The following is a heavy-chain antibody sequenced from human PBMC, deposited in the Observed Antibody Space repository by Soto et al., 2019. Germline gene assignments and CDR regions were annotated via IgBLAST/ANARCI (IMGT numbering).Heavy chain of an antibody. CDR3: ARDPVVVSIIDY. D-gene: IGHD3-3*01. CDR1: GYSISRGYY. J-gene: IGHJ4*02. CDR2: IYRSVST. V-gene: IGHV4-38-2*02. Sequence: PAETLSLTCAVSGYSISRGYYWGWIRQPPGKGLELIGSIYRSVSTYYNPSLKSRVTISVDTSKNQFSLKLSSVTAADTAVYYCARDPVVVSIIDYWGQGTLVTVSS.